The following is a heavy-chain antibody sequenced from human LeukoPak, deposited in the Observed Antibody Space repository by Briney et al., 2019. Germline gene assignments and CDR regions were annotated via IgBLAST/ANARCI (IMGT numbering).Heavy chain of an antibody. CDR3: AKDAFSSGWELFDY. D-gene: IGHD6-19*01. Sequence: GRSLRLSCAASGFTFNSYDMHWVRQAPGKGLEWVAVISYDGSDKYYADSVKGRFTISRDNSKNTLYLQMNSLRAEDTAVYSCAKDAFSSGWELFDYWGQGTLVTVSS. V-gene: IGHV3-30*18. CDR1: GFTFNSYD. CDR2: ISYDGSDK. J-gene: IGHJ4*02.